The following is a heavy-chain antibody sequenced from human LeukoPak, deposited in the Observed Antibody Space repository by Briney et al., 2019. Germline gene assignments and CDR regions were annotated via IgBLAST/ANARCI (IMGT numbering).Heavy chain of an antibody. V-gene: IGHV1-2*02. D-gene: IGHD5-24*01. CDR1: GYTFTGYY. J-gene: IGHJ4*02. CDR3: ARGLDGLDY. CDR2: INPNSGGT. Sequence: ASVKVSCKASGYTFTGYYMHWVRQAPGQGLEWMGWINPNSGGTNYAQKFQGRVTMTRDTSTSTVYMELSSLRSEDTAVYYCARGLDGLDYWGQGTLVTVSS.